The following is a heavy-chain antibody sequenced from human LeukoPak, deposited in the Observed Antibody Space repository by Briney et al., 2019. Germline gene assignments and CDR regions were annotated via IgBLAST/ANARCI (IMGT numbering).Heavy chain of an antibody. Sequence: ASVKVSCKASGYTFTSYYMHWVRQAPGQGLEWMGIINPSGGSTSYAQKFQGRVTMTRDTSTSTVYMELSSLRSEDTAVYYCARDYSSSSWYLGYYYYGMDVWGQRTTVTVSS. CDR1: GYTFTSYY. V-gene: IGHV1-46*01. J-gene: IGHJ6*02. D-gene: IGHD6-13*01. CDR3: ARDYSSSSWYLGYYYYGMDV. CDR2: INPSGGST.